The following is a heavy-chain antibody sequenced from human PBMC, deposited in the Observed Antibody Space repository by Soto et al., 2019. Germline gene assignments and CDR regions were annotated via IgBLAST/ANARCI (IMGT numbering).Heavy chain of an antibody. CDR2: ISAYNGNT. CDR3: ARGLTTVTTGNWFDP. J-gene: IGHJ5*02. CDR1: GYTFTSYG. V-gene: IGHV1-18*01. D-gene: IGHD4-17*01. Sequence: QVQLVQSGAEVKKPGASVKVSCKASGYTFTSYGISWVRQAPGQGLEWMGWISAYNGNTNYAQKLQGRVTTTTDTSTSTACMELRSLRSDDTAVYYCARGLTTVTTGNWFDPWGQGTLVTVSS.